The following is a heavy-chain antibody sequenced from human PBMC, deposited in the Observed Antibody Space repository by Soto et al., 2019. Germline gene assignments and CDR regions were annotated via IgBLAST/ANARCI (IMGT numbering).Heavy chain of an antibody. Sequence: WGSLRLSCAAAGCTCSSDGMICDRQAPGKGLEWVSAISGSGGSTYYADSVKGRFTISRDNSKNTLYLQMNSLRAEDTAVYYCAKDLDIVVVPAGYGAFDIGGQGSMVTVSS. CDR2: ISGSGGST. D-gene: IGHD2-2*01. CDR1: GCTCSSDG. J-gene: IGHJ3*02. V-gene: IGHV3-23*01. CDR3: AKDLDIVVVPAGYGAFDI.